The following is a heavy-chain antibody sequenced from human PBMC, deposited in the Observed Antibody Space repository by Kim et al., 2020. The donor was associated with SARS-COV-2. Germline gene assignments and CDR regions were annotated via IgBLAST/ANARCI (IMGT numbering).Heavy chain of an antibody. V-gene: IGHV3-9*01. CDR3: AKARGVRLRYTFFDY. D-gene: IGHD4-17*01. Sequence: GGSLRLSCAASGFTFDDYAMHWVRQAPGKGLEWVSGISWNSGSIGYADSVKGRFTISRDNAKNSLYLQMNSLRAEDTALYYCAKARGVRLRYTFFDYWGQGTLVTVSS. J-gene: IGHJ4*02. CDR2: ISWNSGSI. CDR1: GFTFDDYA.